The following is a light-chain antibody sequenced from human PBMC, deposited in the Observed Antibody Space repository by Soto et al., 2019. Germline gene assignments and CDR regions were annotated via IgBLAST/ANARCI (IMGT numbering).Light chain of an antibody. CDR1: SGHSSYA. Sequence: QLVLTQSPSASASLGASIKLTCTLSSGHSSYAIAWHQQQPEKGPRYLMNLNIDGSHSKGDGIPDRFSDSSAGAERYLTISSPQSEDEADYYCQTWVTRIVVFGGGTKETVL. CDR3: QTWVTRIVV. J-gene: IGLJ2*01. CDR2: LNIDGSH. V-gene: IGLV4-69*01.